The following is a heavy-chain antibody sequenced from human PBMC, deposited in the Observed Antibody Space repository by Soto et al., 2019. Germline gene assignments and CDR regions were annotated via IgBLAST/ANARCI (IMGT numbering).Heavy chain of an antibody. CDR2: INPRGGDT. CDR3: ARGYPSSTRLGWFDP. D-gene: IGHD2-2*01. CDR1: GYTFISYY. V-gene: IGHV1-46*01. Sequence: QVQLVQSGAEVKKPGASVKVTCKASGYTFISYYMHWVRQAPGQGLEWMGTINPRGGDTRYAQKFEGRVTMSTDTSTSTVYMEVNSLRSEDTAVYYCARGYPSSTRLGWFDPWGQGTLVTVSS. J-gene: IGHJ5*02.